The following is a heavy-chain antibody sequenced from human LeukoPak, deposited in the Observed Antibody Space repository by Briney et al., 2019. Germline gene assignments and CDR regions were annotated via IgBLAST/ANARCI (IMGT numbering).Heavy chain of an antibody. CDR1: GGSISGWY. CDR2: IYYSGST. J-gene: IGHJ6*03. D-gene: IGHD3-16*01. V-gene: IGHV4-59*01. CDR3: ATYEGDYYYYMDI. Sequence: SETLSLTCTVSGGSISGWYWSWIRQPPGKGLEWIGYIYYSGSTNYNPSLKSRVTISVDTSKNQFSLKLSSVTAADTAVYYCATYEGDYYYYMDIWGKGTTVTVSS.